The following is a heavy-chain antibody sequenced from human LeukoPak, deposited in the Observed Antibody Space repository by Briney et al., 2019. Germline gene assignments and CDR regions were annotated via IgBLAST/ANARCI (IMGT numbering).Heavy chain of an antibody. J-gene: IGHJ5*02. D-gene: IGHD3-10*01. CDR1: GYTFTNYY. CDR3: ARNALSGGDNWFDP. Sequence: ASVTVSCKASGYTFTNYYMHWVRQAPGQGLEWMGIINPGGGNTIYAQKFQGRVTMTRDTSTSTVYMELGSLRSEDTAVYYCARNALSGGDNWFDPWGQGTLVTVSS. CDR2: INPGGGNT. V-gene: IGHV1-46*01.